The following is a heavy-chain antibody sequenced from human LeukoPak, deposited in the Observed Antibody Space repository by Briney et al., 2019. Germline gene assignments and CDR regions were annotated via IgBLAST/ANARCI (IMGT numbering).Heavy chain of an antibody. Sequence: ASVTVSCKASGYTFTSYGISWVRQAPGQGLEWMGWISAYNGNTNYAQKLQGRVTMTTDTSTSTAYMELRSLRSDDTAVYYCARDKQTYSSGWAQSFDYWGQGTLVTVSS. CDR1: GYTFTSYG. CDR3: ARDKQTYSSGWAQSFDY. D-gene: IGHD6-19*01. V-gene: IGHV1-18*01. CDR2: ISAYNGNT. J-gene: IGHJ4*02.